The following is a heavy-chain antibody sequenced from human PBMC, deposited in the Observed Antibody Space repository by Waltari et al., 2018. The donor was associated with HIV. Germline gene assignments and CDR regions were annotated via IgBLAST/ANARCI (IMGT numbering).Heavy chain of an antibody. J-gene: IGHJ3*02. V-gene: IGHV4-39*01. CDR2: IYYSEIT. CDR1: GGPIRTSGYY. CDR3: ARRPYCSSASCYPSDARGAFDI. Sequence: QLQLQQSGPGLVKPSAPLSLICTVSGGPIRTSGYYWGWLSQPPGQGREWIGSIYYSEITYYNPSLKSRVTISADTSRNQFSLGLSSVTTADTAVYYCARRPYCSSASCYPSDARGAFDIWGQGTMVTVSS. D-gene: IGHD2-15*01.